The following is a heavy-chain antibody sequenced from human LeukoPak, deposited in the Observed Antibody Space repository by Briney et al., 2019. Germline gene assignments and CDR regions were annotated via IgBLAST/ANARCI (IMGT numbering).Heavy chain of an antibody. D-gene: IGHD3-16*02. CDR3: ARESPIVEGPAYFDY. J-gene: IGHJ4*02. CDR2: IYYSGST. V-gene: IGHV4-30-4*01. CDR1: GGSISSGDYY. Sequence: PSETLSLTCTVSGGSISSGDYYCSWISQPPGKGLEWIGYIYYSGSTYYNPSPKSRVTISVDTSKNQFSLKLSSVTAADTAVYYCARESPIVEGPAYFDYWGQGTLVTVSS.